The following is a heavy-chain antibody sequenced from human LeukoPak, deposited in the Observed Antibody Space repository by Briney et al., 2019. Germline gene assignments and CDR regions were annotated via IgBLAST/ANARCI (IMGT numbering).Heavy chain of an antibody. CDR2: IYSGGST. J-gene: IGHJ4*02. CDR3: AGASDYYGSGSYDNY. V-gene: IGHV3-53*01. CDR1: GFTVSSNY. Sequence: GGSLRLSCAASGFTVSSNYMSWVRQAPGKGLEWVSVIYSGGSTYYADSVKGRFIITRDNSRNMLYLQMNSLRAEDTAVYYCAGASDYYGSGSYDNYWGQGTLVTVSS. D-gene: IGHD3-10*01.